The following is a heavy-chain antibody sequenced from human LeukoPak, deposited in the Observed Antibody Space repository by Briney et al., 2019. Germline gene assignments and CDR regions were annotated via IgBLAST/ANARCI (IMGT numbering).Heavy chain of an antibody. Sequence: PGGSLRLSCAACGFAFSTYTMNWARQAPGKGLEWVASINSGGTSTHYAFSVKGRFTISRDNAQNVLYLQMNGLRGDDAAVYYCLRGDSRDLWGQGTLVTVSS. J-gene: IGHJ5*02. V-gene: IGHV3-21*06. D-gene: IGHD3-22*01. CDR1: GFAFSTYT. CDR3: LRGDSRDL. CDR2: INSGGTST.